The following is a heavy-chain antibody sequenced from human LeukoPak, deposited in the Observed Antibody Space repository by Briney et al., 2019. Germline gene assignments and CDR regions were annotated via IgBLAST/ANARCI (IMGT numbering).Heavy chain of an antibody. CDR1: GFTFSSYS. D-gene: IGHD2/OR15-2a*01. Sequence: GGSLRLSCVASGFTFSSYSMNWVRQAPGKGLEWVSSINNVASHIYYAGSVRGRFTISRDNAKNSVYLQMNSLRAEDTAVYYCTRDATYYLRYGYFDYWGQGTLVTVSS. CDR2: INNVASHI. J-gene: IGHJ4*02. V-gene: IGHV3-21*01. CDR3: TRDATYYLRYGYFDY.